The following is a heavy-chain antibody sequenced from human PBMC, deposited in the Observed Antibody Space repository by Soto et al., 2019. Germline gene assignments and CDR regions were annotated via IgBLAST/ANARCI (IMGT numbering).Heavy chain of an antibody. CDR2: IYYLGNT. CDR3: ARLLPYVSSCYHLNY. D-gene: IGHD3-22*01. V-gene: IGHV4-39*01. Sequence: SETLSLTCTVSGGSISSSSSYWGWMRQPPGKGLEWVGSIYYLGNTYYNPSLGGRVSISVDPSKNQFSLKLNSVTAAYTAFFYCARLLPYVSSCYHLNYWGQGTLGTVSS. J-gene: IGHJ4*02. CDR1: GGSISSSSSY.